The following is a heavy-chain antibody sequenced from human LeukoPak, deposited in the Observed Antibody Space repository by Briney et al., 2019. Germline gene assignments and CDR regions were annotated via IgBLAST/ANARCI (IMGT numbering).Heavy chain of an antibody. V-gene: IGHV3-33*06. CDR2: IWYDGSNK. CDR1: GFTFSSYG. CDR3: AKSATLRFNSYMDV. Sequence: GGSLRLSCAASGFTFSSYGMHWVRQAPGKGLEWVAVIWYDGSNKYYADSVKGRFTISRDNSKNTLYLQMNSLRAEDTAVYYCAKSATLRFNSYMDVWGKGTTVTVSS. D-gene: IGHD3-3*01. J-gene: IGHJ6*03.